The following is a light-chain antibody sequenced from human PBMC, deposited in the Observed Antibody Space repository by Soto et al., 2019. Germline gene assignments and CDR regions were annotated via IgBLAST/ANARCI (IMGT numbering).Light chain of an antibody. CDR3: QHYNRYSEA. CDR2: KAS. V-gene: IGKV1-5*03. J-gene: IGKJ1*01. Sequence: DIQMTQSPSTLSGSVGDRVTITCRASQTISSWLAWYQQKPGKAPNLLIYKASTLKSGVPSRFSGSVSGTEFTLTISSLQPDDFATYYCQHYNRYSEAFGQGTKVELK. CDR1: QTISSW.